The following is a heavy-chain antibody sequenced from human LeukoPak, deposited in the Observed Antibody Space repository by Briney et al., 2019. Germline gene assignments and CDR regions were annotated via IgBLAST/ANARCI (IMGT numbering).Heavy chain of an antibody. V-gene: IGHV4-4*07. CDR1: GGSISSYY. J-gene: IGHJ4*02. D-gene: IGHD3-3*01. CDR3: ARGGDDFWSGYTIFDY. CDR2: IYTSGST. Sequence: SETLSLTCTVSGGSISSYYWSWIRQPAGKGLEWIGRIYTSGSTNYNPSLKSRVTISVDTSKNQFSLKLSSVTAADTAVYYCARGGDDFWSGYTIFDYWGQGTLVTVSS.